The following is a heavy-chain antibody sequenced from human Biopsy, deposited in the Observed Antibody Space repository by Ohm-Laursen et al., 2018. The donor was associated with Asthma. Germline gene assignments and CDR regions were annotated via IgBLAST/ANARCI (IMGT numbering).Heavy chain of an antibody. V-gene: IGHV4-34*01. J-gene: IGHJ6*02. CDR1: PGSFSGFF. CDR2: TNERGVT. CDR3: ARGPELDV. Sequence: TLSLTCGVYPGSFSGFFWTWIRKSPGKGLEWIGETNERGVTNNNPSLKSRVIISIDTYWNRVSLKLTSVTAADTAVYYCARGPELDVWGQGTTVTVSS.